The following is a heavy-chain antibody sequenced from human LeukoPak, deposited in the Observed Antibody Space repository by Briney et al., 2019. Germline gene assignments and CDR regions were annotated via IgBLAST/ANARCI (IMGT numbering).Heavy chain of an antibody. CDR3: ARSSYTSGSSYFDY. J-gene: IGHJ4*02. V-gene: IGHV3-11*03. CDR1: GFTFSDYY. D-gene: IGHD3-10*01. Sequence: PGGSLGLSCAASGFTFSDYYMSWIRQAPGKGLEWLSYISSTTSYTDYADSVKGRFTISRDNAKNSLYLQMNSLRAEDTAVYYCARSSYTSGSSYFDYWGQGTQVTVSA. CDR2: ISSTTSYT.